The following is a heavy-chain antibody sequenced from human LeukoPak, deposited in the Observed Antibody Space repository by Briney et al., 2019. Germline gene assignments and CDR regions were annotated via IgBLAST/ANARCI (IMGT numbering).Heavy chain of an antibody. CDR3: ARVSLDGYNWGRFDY. Sequence: SVTVSCKASGGTFSSYAISWVRQAPGQGLEWMGRIIPILGIANYAQKFQGRVTITADNSTSTAYMELSSLTSEETAVYYCARVSLDGYNWGRFDYWGQGTLVTVSS. CDR1: GGTFSSYA. V-gene: IGHV1-69*04. CDR2: IIPILGIA. D-gene: IGHD5-24*01. J-gene: IGHJ4*02.